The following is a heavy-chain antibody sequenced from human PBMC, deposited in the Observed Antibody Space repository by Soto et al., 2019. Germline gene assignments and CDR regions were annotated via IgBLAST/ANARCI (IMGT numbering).Heavy chain of an antibody. D-gene: IGHD2-21*01. J-gene: IGHJ4*02. V-gene: IGHV3-48*02. CDR1: GFTFSSYS. CDR2: ISSSSSTI. CDR3: ARQYEAAIVVVDY. Sequence: EVQLVESGGGLVQPGGSLRLSCAASGFTFSSYSMNWVRQAPGKGLEWVSYISSSSSTIYYADSVKGRFTISRDNAKNSLYRQMNSLRDEDTAVYYCARQYEAAIVVVDYWGQGTLVTVSS.